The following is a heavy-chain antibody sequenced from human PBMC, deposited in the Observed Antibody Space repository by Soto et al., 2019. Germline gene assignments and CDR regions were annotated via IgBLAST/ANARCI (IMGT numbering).Heavy chain of an antibody. D-gene: IGHD2-2*01. CDR3: ARDLSIVVVPAAMVGFDS. J-gene: IGHJ4*02. V-gene: IGHV1-18*01. Sequence: ASVKVSCKASGYTFTSYGISWVRQAPGQGLEWMGWISAYNGNTNYAQKLQGRVTMTTDTSTSTAYMELRSLRSDDTAVYYCARDLSIVVVPAAMVGFDSRGQRTLVTVSS. CDR2: ISAYNGNT. CDR1: GYTFTSYG.